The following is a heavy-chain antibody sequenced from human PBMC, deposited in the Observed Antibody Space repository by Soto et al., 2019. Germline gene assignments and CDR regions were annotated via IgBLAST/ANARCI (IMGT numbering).Heavy chain of an antibody. CDR2: IYYSGST. V-gene: IGHV4-30-4*01. CDR3: ARGGWDNWFDP. D-gene: IGHD3-10*01. Sequence: QVQLQESGPGLVKPSQTLSLTCTVSGGSISSGDYYWSWIRQPPGKGLEWIGYIYYSGSTYYNPSLTSXXTXSXXTSKNQFSLKLSSVTAADTAVYYCARGGWDNWFDPWGQGTLVTVSS. CDR1: GGSISSGDYY. J-gene: IGHJ5*02.